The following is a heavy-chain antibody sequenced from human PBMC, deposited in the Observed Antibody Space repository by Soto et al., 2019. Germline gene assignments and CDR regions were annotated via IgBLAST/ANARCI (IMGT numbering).Heavy chain of an antibody. D-gene: IGHD1-26*01. Sequence: SVKVSCKASGGTFSSYAISWVRQAPGQGLEWMGGIIPIFGTANYAQKFQGRVTITADESTSTAYMELSSLRSEDTAVYYCARGQFGIYRAYHGYYYGMDVWGQGTTVTV. CDR3: ARGQFGIYRAYHGYYYGMDV. CDR2: IIPIFGTA. V-gene: IGHV1-69*13. CDR1: GGTFSSYA. J-gene: IGHJ6*02.